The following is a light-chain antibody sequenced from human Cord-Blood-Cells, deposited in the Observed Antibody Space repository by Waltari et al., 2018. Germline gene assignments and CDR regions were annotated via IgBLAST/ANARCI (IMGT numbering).Light chain of an antibody. CDR2: YVS. J-gene: IGLJ2*01. CDR1: SSDVGGYNY. V-gene: IGLV2-14*01. Sequence: QSALTQPASVSGSPGQSITISCTGTSSDVGGYNYVSWYQQHPGKAPKLMIYYVSNLPSWVSKRFSGSQSCNTASLPISGLQAEDEADYYCSSYTSSSTYVVFGGGTKLTVL. CDR3: SSYTSSSTYVV.